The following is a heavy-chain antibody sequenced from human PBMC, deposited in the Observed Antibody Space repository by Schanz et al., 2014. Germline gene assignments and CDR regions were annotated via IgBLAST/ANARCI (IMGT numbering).Heavy chain of an antibody. J-gene: IGHJ4*02. CDR1: GYSFTGYY. CDR3: AREHYDNSGLLDF. CDR2: INPRNGGT. Sequence: QVQLLQSGAEVKKPGASVKVSCKASGYSFTGYYMNWVRQAPGQGLEWMGRINPRNGGTDSAQKFQGRVTMTRDTSILTAYMELSRLRSDDTAVYYCAREHYDNSGLLDFWGQGSLVTVSS. V-gene: IGHV1-2*06. D-gene: IGHD3-22*01.